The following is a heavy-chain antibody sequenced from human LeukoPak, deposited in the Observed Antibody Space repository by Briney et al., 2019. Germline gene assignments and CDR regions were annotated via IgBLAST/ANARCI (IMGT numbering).Heavy chain of an antibody. CDR2: INWNGGST. CDR1: VVTFDDYG. J-gene: IGHJ4*02. D-gene: IGHD2-2*01. V-gene: IGHV3-20*04. Sequence: PGGSLRLSCAASVVTFDDYGMSWVRQAPGKGLEWVSAINWNGGSTGYADSVKGRFTISRDNAKNSLYLQMNSLRAEDTAFYYCTRAGCSSTSCYHYWGQGTLVTVSS. CDR3: TRAGCSSTSCYHY.